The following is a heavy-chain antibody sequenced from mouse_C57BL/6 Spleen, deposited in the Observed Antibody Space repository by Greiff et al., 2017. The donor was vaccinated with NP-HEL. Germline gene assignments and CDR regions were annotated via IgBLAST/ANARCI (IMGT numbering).Heavy chain of an antibody. V-gene: IGHV1-26*01. CDR3: ARSGYGSSYEDY. D-gene: IGHD1-1*01. CDR2: INPNNGGT. CDR1: GYTFTDYY. Sequence: VQLQQSGPELVKPGASVKISCKASGYTFTDYYMNWVKQSHGKSLEWIGDINPNNGGTSYNQKFKGKATLTVDKSSSTAYMELRSLTSEDSAVYYCARSGYGSSYEDYWGQGTTLTVSS. J-gene: IGHJ2*01.